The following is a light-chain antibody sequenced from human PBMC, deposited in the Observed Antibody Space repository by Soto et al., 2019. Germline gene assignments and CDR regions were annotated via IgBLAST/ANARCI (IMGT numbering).Light chain of an antibody. CDR1: QGISSY. V-gene: IGKV1-8*01. CDR3: QQYYSYPWT. Sequence: AIRMTQSPSSLSASTGDRVTITCRASQGISSYLAWYQQKPGKAPKLLIYAASTLQSGVPSRFSSSESGTDFTLTISCLQSEDFATYSCQQYYSYPWTVGQGTKVDSK. CDR2: AAS. J-gene: IGKJ1*01.